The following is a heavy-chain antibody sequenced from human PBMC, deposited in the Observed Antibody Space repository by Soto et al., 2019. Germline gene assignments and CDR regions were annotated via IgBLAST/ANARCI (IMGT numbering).Heavy chain of an antibody. CDR3: AKDRNKWLRFDLAY. V-gene: IGHV3-23*01. Sequence: EVQLLESGGGLVQPGGSLRLSCAASGFTFSSYAMSWVRQAPGKGLEWVSAITGSGGSTYYVDSVKGRFTISRDNSKNTRYLQMNSLRAEATAVYYCAKDRNKWLRFDLAYWGQGTLVTVSS. J-gene: IGHJ4*02. CDR1: GFTFSSYA. D-gene: IGHD5-12*01. CDR2: ITGSGGST.